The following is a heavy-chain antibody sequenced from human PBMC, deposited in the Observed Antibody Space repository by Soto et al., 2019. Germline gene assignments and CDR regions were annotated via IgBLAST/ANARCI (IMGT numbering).Heavy chain of an antibody. CDR3: ARRHIAAAAKRVGY. V-gene: IGHV1-2*02. D-gene: IGHD6-13*01. CDR2: INPNSGGT. CDR1: GYTFTGYY. J-gene: IGHJ4*02. Sequence: ASVKVSCKASGYTFTGYYMHWVRQAPGQGLEWMGWINPNSGGTNYAQKFQGRVTMSRDTSISTAYMELSRLRSDDTAVYYCARRHIAAAAKRVGYCGQGTLVTVSS.